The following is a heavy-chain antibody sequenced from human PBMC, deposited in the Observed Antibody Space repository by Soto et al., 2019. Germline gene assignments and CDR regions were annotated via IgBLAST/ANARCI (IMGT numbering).Heavy chain of an antibody. J-gene: IGHJ4*02. CDR1: GLNFSYYY. Sequence: GGSMRLACAASGLNFSYYYMSWIRPAPGKGLEWVSYISSSSSYTNYADSVKGRFTISRDNAKNSLYLQMNSLRAEDTAVYYCARDKGLIAVADPYYFDYWCQGTLVTVS. CDR2: ISSSSSYT. CDR3: ARDKGLIAVADPYYFDY. V-gene: IGHV3-11*06. D-gene: IGHD6-19*01.